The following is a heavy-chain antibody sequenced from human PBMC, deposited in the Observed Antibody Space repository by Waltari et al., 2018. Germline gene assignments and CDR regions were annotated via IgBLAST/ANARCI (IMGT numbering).Heavy chain of an antibody. CDR2: IYYSGST. V-gene: IGHV4-59*11. CDR3: ARGLYDSSGYYPTLGY. D-gene: IGHD3-22*01. CDR1: GGSISSHY. Sequence: QVPLQESGPGLVKPSETLSLTCTVSGGSISSHYWSWIRQPPGKGLEWIGYIYYSGSTNYNPSLKSRVTISVDTSKNQFSLKLSSVTAADTAVYYCARGLYDSSGYYPTLGYWGQGTLVTVSS. J-gene: IGHJ4*02.